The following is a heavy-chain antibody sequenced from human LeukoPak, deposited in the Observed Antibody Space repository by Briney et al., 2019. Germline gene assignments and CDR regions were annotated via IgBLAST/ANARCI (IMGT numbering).Heavy chain of an antibody. Sequence: PSETLSLTCAVYGGSFSGYYWSWIRQPPGKGLEWIGNINHSGSTNYNPSLKSRVTISVDTSKNQFSLKLTSVTAADTAVYYCARITGAQDDAFDIWGQGTMVTVSS. D-gene: IGHD1-20*01. CDR2: INHSGST. CDR1: GGSFSGYY. CDR3: ARITGAQDDAFDI. J-gene: IGHJ3*02. V-gene: IGHV4-34*01.